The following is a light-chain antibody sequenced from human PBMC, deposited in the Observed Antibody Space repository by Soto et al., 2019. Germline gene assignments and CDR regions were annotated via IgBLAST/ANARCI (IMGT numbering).Light chain of an antibody. CDR1: QSVSSSY. J-gene: IGKJ4*02. V-gene: IGKV3-20*01. Sequence: EIVLTQSPGTLSLSPGERATLSCRASQSVSSSYLAWYQQKPGQAPRLLIYGASSRATGIPDRFSGSGSGTDFTLTISRLEPEDFAVYYCQQDGSSPFTFGGGTNVEIQ. CDR3: QQDGSSPFT. CDR2: GAS.